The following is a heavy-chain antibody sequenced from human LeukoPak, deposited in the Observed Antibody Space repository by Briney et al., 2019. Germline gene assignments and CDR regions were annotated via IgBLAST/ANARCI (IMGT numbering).Heavy chain of an antibody. D-gene: IGHD3-16*02. CDR2: ISSSGSTI. Sequence: PGGSLRLSCAASGFTFSSYEMNWVRQAPGKGLEWVSYISSSGSTIYYANSVKGRFTISRDNAKNSLYLLMNSLRAEDTAVYYCARTMITFGGVIAGLDYWGQGTLVTVSS. CDR1: GFTFSSYE. V-gene: IGHV3-48*03. J-gene: IGHJ4*02. CDR3: ARTMITFGGVIAGLDY.